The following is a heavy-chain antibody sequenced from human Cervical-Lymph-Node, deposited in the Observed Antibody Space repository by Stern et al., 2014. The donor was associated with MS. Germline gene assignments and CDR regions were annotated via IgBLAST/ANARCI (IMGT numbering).Heavy chain of an antibody. D-gene: IGHD6-13*01. CDR1: GYTFTSYD. CDR2: ITTHSGNT. V-gene: IGHV1-18*01. CDR3: ARSSTWYFDY. J-gene: IGHJ4*02. Sequence: QLVQSGTEVKKPGASVKVFCKASGYTFTSYDIAWVRQVPGQGLDWMGWITTHSGNTDYAQKVQDRVTLTADTSTNTAYMELRNLRSDDTAVYYCARSSTWYFDYWGQGTLVTVSS.